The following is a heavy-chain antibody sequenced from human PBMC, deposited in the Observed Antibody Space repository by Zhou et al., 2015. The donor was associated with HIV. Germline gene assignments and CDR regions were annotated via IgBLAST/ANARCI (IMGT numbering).Heavy chain of an antibody. Sequence: QVQLVQSGAEVKKVGSSVKVSCKTSGDIFDNYAITWVRQAPGQGLEWMGSIIPAFGTPNSAQKFRGRVAITADKSTYTAYMELNSLRSEDTAVYYCARGNYGPMSAFLGEAQYYRGMDVWGQGTTVTVSS. J-gene: IGHJ6*02. CDR3: ARGNYGPMSAFLGEAQYYRGMDV. D-gene: IGHD3-10*01. CDR1: GDIFDNYA. V-gene: IGHV1-69*06. CDR2: IIPAFGTP.